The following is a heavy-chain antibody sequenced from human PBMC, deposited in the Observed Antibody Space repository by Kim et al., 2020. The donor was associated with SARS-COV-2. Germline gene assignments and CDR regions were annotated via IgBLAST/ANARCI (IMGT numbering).Heavy chain of an antibody. J-gene: IGHJ4*02. Sequence: ASVKVSCKASGYTFTSYGISWVRQAPGQGLEWMGWISAYNGNTNYAQKLQGRVTMTTDTSTSTAYMELRSLRSDDTAVYYCAREGAYYDILTGWGWYYFDYWGQGTLVTVSS. CDR1: GYTFTSYG. CDR2: ISAYNGNT. V-gene: IGHV1-18*01. CDR3: AREGAYYDILTGWGWYYFDY. D-gene: IGHD3-9*01.